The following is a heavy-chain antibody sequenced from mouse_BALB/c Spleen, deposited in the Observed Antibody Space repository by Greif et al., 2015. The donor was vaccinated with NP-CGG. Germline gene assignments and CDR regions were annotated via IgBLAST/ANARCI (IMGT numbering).Heavy chain of an antibody. J-gene: IGHJ4*01. CDR1: GYTFTSYW. CDR3: ARKDNRGYAMDY. CDR2: IDPSDSYT. Sequence: VQLQQSGAELVKPGALVKLSCKASGYTFTSYWMHWVKQRPGQGLEWIGEIDPSDSYTNYNQKFKGKATLTVDKSSSTAYMQLSSLTSEDSAVYYCARKDNRGYAMDYWGQGSSVTVSS. V-gene: IGHV1-69*02. D-gene: IGHD1-3*01.